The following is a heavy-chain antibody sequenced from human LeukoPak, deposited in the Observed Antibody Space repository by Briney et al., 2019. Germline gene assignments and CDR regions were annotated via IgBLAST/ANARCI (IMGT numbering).Heavy chain of an antibody. CDR3: ATLGYCSGGSCYDY. CDR2: INPNSGGT. CDR1: GYTFTGYY. Sequence: ASVKVSCKASGYTFTGYYMHWVRQAPGQGLEWMGWINPNSGGTNYAQKFQGWVTMTRDTSISTAYMELSRLRSDDTAVYYCATLGYCSGGSCYDYWGQETLVAVSS. V-gene: IGHV1-2*04. D-gene: IGHD2-15*01. J-gene: IGHJ4*02.